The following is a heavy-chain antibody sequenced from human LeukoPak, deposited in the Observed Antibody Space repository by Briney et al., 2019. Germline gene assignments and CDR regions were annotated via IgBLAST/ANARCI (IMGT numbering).Heavy chain of an antibody. J-gene: IGHJ4*02. V-gene: IGHV4-59*01. CDR1: GVSISSYY. Sequence: SETLSLTCTVSGVSISSYYWSWIRQPPGKGLEWIGYIYYSGSTNYNPSLKSRVTISVDTSKNQFSLKLSSVTAADTAVYYCARMPPVGGSYVYWGQGTLVTVSS. D-gene: IGHD1-26*01. CDR3: ARMPPVGGSYVY. CDR2: IYYSGST.